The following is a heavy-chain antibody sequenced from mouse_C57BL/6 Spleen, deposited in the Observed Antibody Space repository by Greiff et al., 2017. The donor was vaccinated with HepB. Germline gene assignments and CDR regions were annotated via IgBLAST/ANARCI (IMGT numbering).Heavy chain of an antibody. D-gene: IGHD2-1*01. CDR3: TRWRGYYGNYHYFDY. V-gene: IGHV1-15*01. J-gene: IGHJ2*01. CDR1: GYTFTDYE. Sequence: VQLQESGAELVRPGASVTLSCKASGYTFTDYEMHWVKQTPVHGLEWIGAIDPETGGTAYNQKFKGKAILTADKSSSTAYMELRSLTSEDSAVYYCTRWRGYYGNYHYFDYWGQGTTLTVSS. CDR2: IDPETGGT.